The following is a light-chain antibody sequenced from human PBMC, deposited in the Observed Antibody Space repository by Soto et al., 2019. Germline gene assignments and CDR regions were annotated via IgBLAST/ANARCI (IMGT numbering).Light chain of an antibody. CDR1: QSISSY. CDR3: QHNNSYAIT. Sequence: DIQMTQSPSSLSASVGDRVTITCRASQSISSYLTWYQQNPAKAPKLPLYKASRVESGPPSMSGGRGAGTEFTLISSILQPDYVATYCQQHNNSYAITFGQGTRLEIK. J-gene: IGKJ5*01. V-gene: IGKV1-5*03. CDR2: KAS.